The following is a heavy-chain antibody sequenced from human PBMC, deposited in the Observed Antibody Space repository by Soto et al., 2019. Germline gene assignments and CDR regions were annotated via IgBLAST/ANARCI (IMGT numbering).Heavy chain of an antibody. Sequence: GGSLRLSCAASGFSFSAYSMNWVRQAPGKGLEWIAYTSTSSTTKYYAGSVRGRFSISRDNANDLLYLDMDKLRDEDTGIYYCAGSYSSGNWYFDYWGLGTPVTVSS. CDR3: AGSYSSGNWYFDY. CDR2: TSTSSTTK. J-gene: IGHJ4*02. V-gene: IGHV3-48*02. CDR1: GFSFSAYS. D-gene: IGHD3-10*01.